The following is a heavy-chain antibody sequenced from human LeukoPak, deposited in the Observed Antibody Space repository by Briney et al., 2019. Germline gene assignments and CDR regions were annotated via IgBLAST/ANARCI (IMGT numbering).Heavy chain of an antibody. CDR1: GGSISSSSYY. J-gene: IGHJ5*02. D-gene: IGHD3-3*01. V-gene: IGHV4-39*07. CDR2: IYYSEST. Sequence: SETLSLTCTVSGGSISSSSYYWGWIRQPPGKGLEWIGSIYYSESTYYNPSLKSRVTISVDTSKNQFSLKLSSVTAADTAVYYCASSNYDFWGGYQGGWFDPWGQGTLVTVSS. CDR3: ASSNYDFWGGYQGGWFDP.